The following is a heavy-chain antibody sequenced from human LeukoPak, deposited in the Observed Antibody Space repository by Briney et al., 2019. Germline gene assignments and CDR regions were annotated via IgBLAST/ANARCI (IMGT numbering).Heavy chain of an antibody. CDR2: IYYSGST. V-gene: IGHV4-39*07. D-gene: IGHD3-22*01. CDR3: TRGGYYDSSGSPDY. Sequence: XXXSIYYSGSTYYNPSLKSRVTISVDTSKNQFSLKLSSVTAADTAVYYCTRGGYYDSSGSPDYXXQGXL. J-gene: IGHJ4*02.